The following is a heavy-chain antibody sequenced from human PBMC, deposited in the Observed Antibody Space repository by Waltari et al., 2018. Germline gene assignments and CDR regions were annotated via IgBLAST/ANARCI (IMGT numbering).Heavy chain of an antibody. CDR1: GLIFSNYE. CDR3: ARRDYYGDDPFWT. J-gene: IGHJ5*02. D-gene: IGHD4-17*01. Sequence: EEHLVESGGGLVQPGGYLRLSCAASGLIFSNYEMNWIRQAPGKGLEWFSYIGSSGSTSYYADSAKGRFTIARDNAKNSLYLQMNSLRAEDTAVYYCARRDYYGDDPFWTWGQGTLVTVSS. V-gene: IGHV3-48*03. CDR2: IGSSGSTS.